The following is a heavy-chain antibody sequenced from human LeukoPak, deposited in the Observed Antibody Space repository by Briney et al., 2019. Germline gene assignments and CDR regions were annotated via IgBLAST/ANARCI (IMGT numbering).Heavy chain of an antibody. Sequence: SETLSLTCAASGGSLSGYYWTWIRQSPGKGLEWIGYVSSTGSTNYTPSLKSRVTISIDTSKSQFSLMLTSVTAANTAVYYCARGVGSGWSDHWGQGTLVTVSS. V-gene: IGHV4-59*01. CDR3: ARGVGSGWSDH. CDR2: VSSTGST. J-gene: IGHJ5*02. D-gene: IGHD6-19*01. CDR1: GGSLSGYY.